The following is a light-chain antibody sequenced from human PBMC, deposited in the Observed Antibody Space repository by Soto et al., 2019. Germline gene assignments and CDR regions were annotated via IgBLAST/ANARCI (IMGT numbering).Light chain of an antibody. CDR3: QHYDGYPQT. CDR2: AAS. CDR1: QGISSY. J-gene: IGKJ5*01. V-gene: IGKV1-16*01. Sequence: DIQMTQSPSTLSASIGDRVTITCRASQGISSYLAWYQQKPGKAPKSLIFAASSLHSGVPSRFSGSGSGTDFTLTISSLQAEDFGTYYCQHYDGYPQTFGQGTRLEI.